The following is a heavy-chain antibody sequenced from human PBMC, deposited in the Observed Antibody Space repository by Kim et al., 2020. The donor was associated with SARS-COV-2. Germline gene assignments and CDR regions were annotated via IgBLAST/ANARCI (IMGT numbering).Heavy chain of an antibody. CDR1: GFTFSSYE. CDR2: ISSSGSTI. J-gene: IGHJ6*02. Sequence: GGSLRLSCAASGFTFSSYEMNWVRQAPGKGLEWVSYISSSGSTIYYADSVKGRFTISRDNAKNSLYLQMNSLRAEDTAVYYCARDSPEWLWGHYYGMDVWGQGTTVTVSS. CDR3: ARDSPEWLWGHYYGMDV. D-gene: IGHD3-3*01. V-gene: IGHV3-48*03.